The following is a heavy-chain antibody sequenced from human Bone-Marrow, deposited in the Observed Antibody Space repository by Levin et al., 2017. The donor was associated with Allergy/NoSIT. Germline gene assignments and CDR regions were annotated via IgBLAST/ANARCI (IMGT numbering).Heavy chain of an antibody. Sequence: SQTLSLTCTVSGGPMSGYYWSWIRQPPGKGLEWIGHMYYRGYATYNPSLKSRVTISIDSSKPQFSLQLTSFTAADTAVYYCARVGWSATGGSYSAYYFDNWGQGTLVTASS. D-gene: IGHD2-8*02. CDR2: MYYRGYA. J-gene: IGHJ4*02. CDR1: GGPMSGYY. CDR3: ARVGWSATGGSYSAYYFDN. V-gene: IGHV4-59*01.